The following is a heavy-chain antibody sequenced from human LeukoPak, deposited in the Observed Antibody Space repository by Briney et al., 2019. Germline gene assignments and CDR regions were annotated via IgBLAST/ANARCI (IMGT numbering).Heavy chain of an antibody. CDR3: ARDAAAAGTGYYYYMDV. D-gene: IGHD6-13*01. V-gene: IGHV1-2*02. CDR1: GYTFTGYY. Sequence: ASVKVSCKASGYTFTGYYMHWVRQAPGQGLEWMGWINPNSGGTNYAQKFQGRVTMTRDTSISTAYMELSRLRSDDTAVYYCARDAAAAGTGYYYYMDVWGKGTTVTVSS. CDR2: INPNSGGT. J-gene: IGHJ6*03.